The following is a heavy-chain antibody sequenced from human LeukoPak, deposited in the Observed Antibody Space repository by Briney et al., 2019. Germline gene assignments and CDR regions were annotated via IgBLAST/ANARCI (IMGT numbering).Heavy chain of an antibody. CDR2: ISYDGSNK. J-gene: IGHJ3*02. CDR3: AKEPGSGYDSDAFDI. Sequence: GGSLRLSCAASGFTFSSYGMHWVRQAPGKGLEWVAVISYDGSNKYYADSVKGRFTISRDNSKNTLYLQMNSLRAEDTAVYYCAKEPGSGYDSDAFDIWGQGTMVTVSS. V-gene: IGHV3-30*18. CDR1: GFTFSSYG. D-gene: IGHD5-12*01.